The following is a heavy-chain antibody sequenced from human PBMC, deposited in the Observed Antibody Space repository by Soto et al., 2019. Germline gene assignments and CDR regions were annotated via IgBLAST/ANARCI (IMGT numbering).Heavy chain of an antibody. D-gene: IGHD2-8*02. V-gene: IGHV4-59*08. CDR2: IYYSGTT. J-gene: IGHJ3*01. Sequence: SETLSLTCTVSGGSTSSYYWSWIRQPPGKGLEWIGYIYYSGTTNYNPSLNSRVTLSVDTSKNQFSLKLNSVAAADTAIYYCSCQVTGLMGYAYDFWGQGSMVTVSS. CDR3: SCQVTGLMGYAYDF. CDR1: GGSTSSYY.